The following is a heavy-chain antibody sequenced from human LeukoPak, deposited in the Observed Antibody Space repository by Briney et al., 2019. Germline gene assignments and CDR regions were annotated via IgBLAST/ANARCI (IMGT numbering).Heavy chain of an antibody. CDR2: IHPSGGGT. V-gene: IGHV1-46*01. Sequence: VASVKVSCKASGYTFTDYYMYWVRQAPGQGPECMGLIHPSGGGTTYAQKFQGRVTLTKDTATSTVYIELSSLRSDDTAVYYCARMAMDPAMVTNFFDLWGQGTLLIVSA. CDR1: GYTFTDYY. CDR3: ARMAMDPAMVTNFFDL. J-gene: IGHJ4*02. D-gene: IGHD5-18*01.